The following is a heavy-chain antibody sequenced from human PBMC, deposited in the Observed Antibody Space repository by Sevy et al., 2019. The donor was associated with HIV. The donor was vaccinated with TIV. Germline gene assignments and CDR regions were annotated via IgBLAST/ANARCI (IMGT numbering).Heavy chain of an antibody. CDR3: AGLYGSGSHY. J-gene: IGHJ4*02. Sequence: ASVKVSCKASRDTFIGYYMHWVRQAPGQGLEWMGRINANNGDTYYAQKFQGRVTMTRDTSFSTAYMELSRLRSDDTAVYYCAGLYGSGSHYWGQGNLVTVSS. CDR2: INANNGDT. CDR1: RDTFIGYY. V-gene: IGHV1-2*06. D-gene: IGHD3-10*01.